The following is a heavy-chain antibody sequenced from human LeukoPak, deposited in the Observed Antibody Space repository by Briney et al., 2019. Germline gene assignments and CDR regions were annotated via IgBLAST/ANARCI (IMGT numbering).Heavy chain of an antibody. V-gene: IGHV3-48*03. D-gene: IGHD4-17*01. CDR1: GFAFSTYP. Sequence: PGGSPRLSCAASGFAFSTYPINWVRQAPGKGLEWIAHIRDDYTTDYADSVKGRFTISRDNAWNSLSLQLSSLRAEDTAVYFCVRDHDYAFDKWGQGTLVTVSS. CDR3: VRDHDYAFDK. J-gene: IGHJ4*02. CDR2: IRDDYTT.